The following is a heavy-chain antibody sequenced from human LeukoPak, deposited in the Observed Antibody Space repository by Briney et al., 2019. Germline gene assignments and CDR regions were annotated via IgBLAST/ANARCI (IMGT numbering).Heavy chain of an antibody. CDR3: ARDRSYSSSWYFSSAGY. J-gene: IGHJ4*02. Sequence: ASVKVSCKASGYTFTGYYMHWVRQAPGQGLEWMGWINPNSGGTNYAQKFQGRVTMTRDTSISTAYMELSRLRSDDTAVYYCARDRSYSSSWYFSSAGYWGQGTLVTVSS. V-gene: IGHV1-2*02. CDR1: GYTFTGYY. D-gene: IGHD6-13*01. CDR2: INPNSGGT.